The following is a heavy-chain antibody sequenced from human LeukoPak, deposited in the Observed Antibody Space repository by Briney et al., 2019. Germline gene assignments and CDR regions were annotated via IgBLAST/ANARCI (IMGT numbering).Heavy chain of an antibody. CDR1: GGSISSSSYY. CDR3: ARQLYVSGSYYAPMDV. J-gene: IGHJ6*03. CDR2: VHYSGST. V-gene: IGHV4-39*01. D-gene: IGHD3-10*01. Sequence: SETLSLTCTVSGGSISSSSYYWGWIRQPPGKGLEWIASVHYSGSTYYNPSLKSRITISVDTSKNQFSLNLRSVTAADTAVYFCARQLYVSGSYYAPMDVWGKGTTVTISS.